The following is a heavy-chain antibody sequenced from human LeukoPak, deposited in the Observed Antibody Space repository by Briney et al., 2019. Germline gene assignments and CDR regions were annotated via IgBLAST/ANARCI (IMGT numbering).Heavy chain of an antibody. Sequence: GGSLRLSCVVSDFTFAVSWVRQAPGKGLEWISTINGRGDASFHADSVKGRFTISRDTSKNTLYLHMSSLRAADTAMYFCVRMRGPERRHCFDYWSQGALLIVSS. CDR2: INGRGDAS. V-gene: IGHV3-23*01. CDR3: VRMRGPERRHCFDY. CDR1: DFTFA. J-gene: IGHJ4*02. D-gene: IGHD1-1*01.